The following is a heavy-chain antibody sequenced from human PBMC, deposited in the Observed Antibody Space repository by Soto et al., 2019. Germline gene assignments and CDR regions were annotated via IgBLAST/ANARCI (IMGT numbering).Heavy chain of an antibody. CDR1: GGSISSGDYY. V-gene: IGHV4-30-4*01. CDR2: IYYSGST. D-gene: IGHD5-12*01. Sequence: SETLSLTCTVSGGSISSGDYYWSWIRQPPGKGLEWIGYIYYSGSTYYNPSLKSRVTISVDTSKNQFSLKLSSVTAADTAVYYCAKNSGYDGGESSDYWGQGTLVTVSS. J-gene: IGHJ4*02. CDR3: AKNSGYDGGESSDY.